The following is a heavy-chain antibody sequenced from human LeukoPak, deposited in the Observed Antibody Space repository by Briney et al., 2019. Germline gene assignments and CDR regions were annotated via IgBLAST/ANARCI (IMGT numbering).Heavy chain of an antibody. Sequence: KASETLSLTCAVYGGSFSGYYWSWIRQPPGKGLEWIGEINHSGSTNYNPSLKSRVTISVDTSKNQFSLKLSSVTAADTAVYYCARGADILTGKFDYWGQGTLVTVSS. CDR1: GGSFSGYY. CDR2: INHSGST. J-gene: IGHJ4*02. CDR3: ARGADILTGKFDY. V-gene: IGHV4-34*01. D-gene: IGHD3-9*01.